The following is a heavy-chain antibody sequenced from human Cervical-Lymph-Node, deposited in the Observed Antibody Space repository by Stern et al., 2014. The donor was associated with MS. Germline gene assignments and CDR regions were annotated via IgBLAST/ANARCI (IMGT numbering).Heavy chain of an antibody. Sequence: QVQLVESGGGVVQPGRSLRLSCEASGFTFTLYDMHWVRQAPGKGLEWVGAISYEGDNKFYTHSVKGRFTISRENYKSTTYLQLNSLRPEDTAIYYCAKDPRSYDSSGYLDAWGQGTLVTVSS. V-gene: IGHV3-30*18. CDR2: ISYEGDNK. J-gene: IGHJ5*02. CDR1: GFTFTLYD. D-gene: IGHD3-22*01. CDR3: AKDPRSYDSSGYLDA.